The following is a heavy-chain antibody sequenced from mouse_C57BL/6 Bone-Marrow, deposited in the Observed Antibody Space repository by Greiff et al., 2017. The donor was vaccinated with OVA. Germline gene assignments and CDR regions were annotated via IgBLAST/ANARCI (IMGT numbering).Heavy chain of an antibody. V-gene: IGHV1-78*01. D-gene: IGHD1-1*01. CDR2: IYPRDGST. J-gene: IGHJ2*01. CDR1: GYTFTDHT. Sequence: VQLQESDAELVKPGASVKISCKVSGYTFTDHTIHWMKQRPEQGLEWIGYIYPRDGSTKYNEKFKGKSTLTVDKSSSTAYMQLSSLTSEDSAVYYCARYYGSSFFDYWGQGTTLTVSS. CDR3: ARYYGSSFFDY.